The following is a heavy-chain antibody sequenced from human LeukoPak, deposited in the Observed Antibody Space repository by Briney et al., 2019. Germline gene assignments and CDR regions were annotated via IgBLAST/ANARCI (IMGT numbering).Heavy chain of an antibody. V-gene: IGHV3-66*01. Sequence: GGSLRLSCAASGFTVSRNYMTWVRQAQGKGLEWVSVIYSGGSTYYADSVKGRFTISRDTSKNTVYLQMNSLRHEDTAIYYCARDRPAGSVDYWSQGTLVTVSS. CDR3: ARDRPAGSVDY. D-gene: IGHD6-13*01. J-gene: IGHJ4*02. CDR2: IYSGGST. CDR1: GFTVSRNY.